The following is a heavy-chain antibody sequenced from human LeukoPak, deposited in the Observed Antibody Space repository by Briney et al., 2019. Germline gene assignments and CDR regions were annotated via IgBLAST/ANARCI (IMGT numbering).Heavy chain of an antibody. Sequence: SETLSLTCTVSGGSISSGGYYWSWIRQHPGKGLEWIGYIYYSGSTYYNPSLKSRVTISVDTSKNQFSLKLSSVTAADTAVYYCARDQAITLGYWGQGTLVTVSS. CDR1: GGSISSGGYY. D-gene: IGHD3-16*01. CDR2: IYYSGST. CDR3: ARDQAITLGY. V-gene: IGHV4-31*03. J-gene: IGHJ4*02.